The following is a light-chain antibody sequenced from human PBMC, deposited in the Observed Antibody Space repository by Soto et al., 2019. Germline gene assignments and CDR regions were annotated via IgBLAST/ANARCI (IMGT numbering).Light chain of an antibody. CDR3: QQYSTYSIT. CDR2: QTS. J-gene: IGKJ4*01. CDR1: QSISHW. V-gene: IGKV1-5*03. Sequence: DIQMTQSPSTLSASVGDRVTITCRASQSISHWLAWYQQKPGKAPTVLIYQTSVLESGVPSRFSGSGFGTDFTLTITSLQPDDFATYYCQQYSTYSITFGGGTKVEMK.